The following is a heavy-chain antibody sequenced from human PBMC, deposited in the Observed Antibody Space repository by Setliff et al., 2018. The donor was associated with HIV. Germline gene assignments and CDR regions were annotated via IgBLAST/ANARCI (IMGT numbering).Heavy chain of an antibody. CDR2: ITPFNGRT. D-gene: IGHD3-3*01. Sequence: ASVKVSCKASGYTFTTFRINWVRQAPGQGLEWMGWITPFNGRTNDAQRFQGRVTMTTDTSTNTAYMGLRSLRSDDTAVYYCARADETTIFGVVYSVGYWFDPWGQGTLVTVSS. V-gene: IGHV1-18*01. CDR1: GYTFTTFR. J-gene: IGHJ5*02. CDR3: ARADETTIFGVVYSVGYWFDP.